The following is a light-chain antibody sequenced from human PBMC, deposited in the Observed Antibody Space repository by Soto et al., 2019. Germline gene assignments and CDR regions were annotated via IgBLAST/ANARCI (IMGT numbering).Light chain of an antibody. V-gene: IGLV1-44*01. CDR3: AAWDDSLNAVV. J-gene: IGLJ2*01. CDR1: GSNIGSHT. Sequence: QSVLTQPPSASGTPGQRVTISCSGSGSNIGSHTVSWYQQLPGTAPNLLIYSNDQRPSGVPDRFSGSKSGTSASLAISGLQSEDEADYYCAAWDDSLNAVVFGGGTKLTVL. CDR2: SND.